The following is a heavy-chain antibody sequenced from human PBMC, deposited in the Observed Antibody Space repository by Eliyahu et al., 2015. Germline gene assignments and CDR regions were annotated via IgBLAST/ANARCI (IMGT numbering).Heavy chain of an antibody. CDR1: GGSFSGYY. J-gene: IGHJ3*02. Sequence: QVQLQQWGAGLLKPSETLSLTCAVYGGSFSGYYWSWIRQPPGKGLEWIGEINHSGSTHHNPSLKSRVTISVDTSKNQFSLKLSSVTAADTAVYYCARPEIAAAGSKAFDIWGQGTMVTVSS. V-gene: IGHV4-34*01. CDR2: INHSGST. D-gene: IGHD6-13*01. CDR3: ARPEIAAAGSKAFDI.